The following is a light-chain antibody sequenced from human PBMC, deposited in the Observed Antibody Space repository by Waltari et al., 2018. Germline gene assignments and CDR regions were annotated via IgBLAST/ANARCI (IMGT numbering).Light chain of an antibody. CDR2: DAS. CDR1: QKISSY. J-gene: IGKJ1*01. V-gene: IGKV1-39*01. Sequence: DIQMTQSPSSRSASVEDRFTITCRASQKISSYLNWYQQKPGKAPRLLIYDASRLQSGVPSRFSGSGSGTDFTLTISSLQPEDFGTYYCQQTYTTPRTFGQGTKVETK. CDR3: QQTYTTPRT.